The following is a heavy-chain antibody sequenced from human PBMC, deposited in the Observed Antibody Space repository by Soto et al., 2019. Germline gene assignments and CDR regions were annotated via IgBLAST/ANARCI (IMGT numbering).Heavy chain of an antibody. CDR2: IWYDGSNK. CDR3: ARDPITIFGVVIPYYGMDV. CDR1: GFTFSSYG. V-gene: IGHV3-33*01. D-gene: IGHD3-3*01. J-gene: IGHJ6*02. Sequence: PGGSLRLSCAASGFTFSSYGMHWVRQAPGKGLGWVAVIWYDGSNKYYADSVKGRFTISRDNSKNTLYLQMNSLRAEDTAVCYCARDPITIFGVVIPYYGMDVWGQGTTVTVSS.